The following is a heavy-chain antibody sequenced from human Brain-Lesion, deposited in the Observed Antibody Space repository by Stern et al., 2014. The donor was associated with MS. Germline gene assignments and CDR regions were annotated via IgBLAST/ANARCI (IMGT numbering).Heavy chain of an antibody. J-gene: IGHJ5*02. V-gene: IGHV4-39*01. CDR2: IYYSVNT. D-gene: IGHD2-15*01. Sequence: VQLVESGPGLVKPSETLSLTCTVAGGSVSSTSYAWAWIRQPPGKGLEWIGAIYYSVNTYYSPSLKSRLTLSLDTSKNQFSLQLGSVTAADTAVYYCAGEEDIRYCSGGSCTGNWFDPWGQGTLVTVSS. CDR3: AGEEDIRYCSGGSCTGNWFDP. CDR1: GGSVSSTSYA.